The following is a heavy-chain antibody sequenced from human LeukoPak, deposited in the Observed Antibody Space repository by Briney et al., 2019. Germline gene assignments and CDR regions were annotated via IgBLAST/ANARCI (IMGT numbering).Heavy chain of an antibody. V-gene: IGHV4-39*07. CDR3: ARGVRYFDWLSYYFDY. CDR2: IYHSGST. CDR1: GGSISSSSYY. J-gene: IGHJ4*02. D-gene: IGHD3-9*01. Sequence: SETLSLTCTVSGGSISSSSYYWGWIRQPPGKGLEWIGSIYHSGSTYYNPSLKSRVTISVDTSKNQFSLKLSSVTAADTAVYYCARGVRYFDWLSYYFDYWGQGTLVTVSS.